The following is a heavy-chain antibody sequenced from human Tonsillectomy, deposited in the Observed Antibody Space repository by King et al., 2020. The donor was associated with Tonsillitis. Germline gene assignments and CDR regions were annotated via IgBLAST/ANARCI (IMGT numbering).Heavy chain of an antibody. J-gene: IGHJ5*01. D-gene: IGHD1-1*01. V-gene: IGHV3-7*01. CDR2: IKEDGSEK. CDR1: GFSFSSYW. Sequence: VQLVESGGGLVQPGGSLRLSCAASGFSFSSYWMSWVRQAPGKGLEWVANIKEDGSEKYYVDSVKGRFTISRDNAKNSLYLQMNTLRAEDTAVHYCARPWVRNWFDFWGQGTLVTVSS. CDR3: ARPWVRNWFDF.